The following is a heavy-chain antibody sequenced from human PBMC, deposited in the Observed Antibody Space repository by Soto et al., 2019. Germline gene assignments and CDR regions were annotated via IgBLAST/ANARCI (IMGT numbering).Heavy chain of an antibody. D-gene: IGHD2-2*02. J-gene: IGHJ4*02. V-gene: IGHV3-30*18. Sequence: PGVSLRLSCAASGFTFNTYGLHWVRQAPGKGTARVAVISYDGSEKYYVDSVKGRFTISKDNSKNTLYLQMNSLRPEDTAAYYCAKSPNFYCSSPNCYKYYFDHWGQGTRVTVSS. CDR1: GFTFNTYG. CDR3: AKSPNFYCSSPNCYKYYFDH. CDR2: ISYDGSEK.